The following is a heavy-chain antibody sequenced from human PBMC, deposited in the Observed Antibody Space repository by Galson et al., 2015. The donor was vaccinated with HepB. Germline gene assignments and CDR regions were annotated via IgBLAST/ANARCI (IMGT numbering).Heavy chain of an antibody. CDR3: ASGLGLRLRGYFDY. CDR2: ISGSGGST. D-gene: IGHD5-12*01. V-gene: IGHV3-23*01. CDR1: GFTFSSYA. Sequence: SLRLSCAASGFTFSSYAMSWVRQAPGKGLEWVSAISGSGGSTYYADSVKGRFTISRDNSKNTLYLRMNSLRAEDTAVYYCASGLGLRLRGYFDYWGQGTLVTVSS. J-gene: IGHJ4*02.